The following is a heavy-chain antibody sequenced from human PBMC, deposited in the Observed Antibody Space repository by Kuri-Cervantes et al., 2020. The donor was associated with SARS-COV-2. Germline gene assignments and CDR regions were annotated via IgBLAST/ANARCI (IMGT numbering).Heavy chain of an antibody. D-gene: IGHD3-16*01. Sequence: SETLSLTCTVSGDSISSYYRSWIRQPPGKGLEWIGYIYYSGSTKYNPSLKSRVTISLNTSKNQFSLKLSSVTAADTAVYYCARGGGYDYPHYWGQGTLVTVSS. J-gene: IGHJ4*02. CDR3: ARGGGYDYPHY. CDR2: IYYSGST. CDR1: GDSISSYY. V-gene: IGHV4-59*01.